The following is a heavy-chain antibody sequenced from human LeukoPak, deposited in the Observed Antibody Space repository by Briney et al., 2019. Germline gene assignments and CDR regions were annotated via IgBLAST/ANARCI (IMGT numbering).Heavy chain of an antibody. CDR1: GGSISNYY. Sequence: PSETLSLTCTVSGGSISNYYWSWIRQPAGKGLEWIGCIYTSGSTSYNPSLKSRVTMSVDTSKNQLSLKLSSVTAADTALYYCARAGSYYYGMDVWGQGTTVTVSS. CDR2: IYTSGST. J-gene: IGHJ6*02. V-gene: IGHV4-4*07. CDR3: ARAGSYYYGMDV. D-gene: IGHD1-26*01.